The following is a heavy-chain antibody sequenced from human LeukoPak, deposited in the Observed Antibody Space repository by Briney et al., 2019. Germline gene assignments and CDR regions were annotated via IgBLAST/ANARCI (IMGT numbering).Heavy chain of an antibody. CDR2: ITASSGGT. V-gene: IGHV3-23*01. J-gene: IGHJ2*01. Sequence: GGSLRLSCAASGFPFSSHAMGWVRQAPRKGLEWVSGITASSGGTYYADSVKGRFTISRDNSKNTLYLQINRLRAEDTAIYFCAKIRFYCDSSFDYWYFDLWGRGTLVTVSS. D-gene: IGHD3-22*01. CDR1: GFPFSSHA. CDR3: AKIRFYCDSSFDYWYFDL.